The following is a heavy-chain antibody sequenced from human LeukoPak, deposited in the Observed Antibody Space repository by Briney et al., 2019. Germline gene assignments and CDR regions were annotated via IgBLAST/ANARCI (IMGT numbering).Heavy chain of an antibody. CDR1: GFTLSTHG. V-gene: IGHV3-30*18. Sequence: PGGSLRLSCAASGFTLSTHGMHWVRQAPGKGLEWVAMISYDGTNKQNTKSVKGRFTISRDNSKNTLYLQMNSLRAEDTAVYYCAKDFGANNWYNWFDPWGQGTLVTVSS. J-gene: IGHJ5*02. CDR3: AKDFGANNWYNWFDP. CDR2: ISYDGTNK. D-gene: IGHD1-1*01.